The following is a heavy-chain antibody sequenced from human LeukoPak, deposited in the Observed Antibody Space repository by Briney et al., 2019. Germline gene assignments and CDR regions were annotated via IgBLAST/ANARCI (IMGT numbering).Heavy chain of an antibody. V-gene: IGHV3-30*18. CDR2: VSYDGGNK. J-gene: IGHJ4*02. CDR1: GFTFNAYA. D-gene: IGHD3-10*01. Sequence: GGSLRLSCEASGFTFNAYALHWVRQAPGKGLEWLAGVSYDGGNKYYADSVKGRFTISRDTSKRTLYLQMNSLRSDDTAVYYCAKAVLWYGDFSNFDTWGQGTLVTVSS. CDR3: AKAVLWYGDFSNFDT.